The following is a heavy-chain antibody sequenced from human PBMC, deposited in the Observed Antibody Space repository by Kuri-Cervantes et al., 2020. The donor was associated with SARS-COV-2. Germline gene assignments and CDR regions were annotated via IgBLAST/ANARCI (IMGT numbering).Heavy chain of an antibody. Sequence: SVKVSCKASGGTFSSYTISWVRQAPGQGLEWMGGIIPFFGTPNYAQKFEGRVTITADESTSTAYMEMSSLRFEDTAVYFCARETFLTRGPMPAPLLDYWGQGTLVTVSS. CDR2: IIPFFGTP. D-gene: IGHD3-9*01. J-gene: IGHJ4*02. CDR1: GGTFSSYT. V-gene: IGHV1-69*13. CDR3: ARETFLTRGPMPAPLLDY.